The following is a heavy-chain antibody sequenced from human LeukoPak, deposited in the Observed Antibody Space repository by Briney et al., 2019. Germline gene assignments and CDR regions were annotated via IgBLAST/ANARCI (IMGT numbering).Heavy chain of an antibody. CDR3: ARGPRFLEWLRHEYYFDY. V-gene: IGHV3-53*01. J-gene: IGHJ4*02. Sequence: PGGSLRLSCAASGFTVSSNYMSWVRQAPGKGLEWVSVIYSGGSTYYADSVKGRFTISRDNSKNTLYLQMNSLRAEDTAVYYCARGPRFLEWLRHEYYFDYWGQGTLVTVFS. CDR2: IYSGGST. D-gene: IGHD3-3*01. CDR1: GFTVSSNY.